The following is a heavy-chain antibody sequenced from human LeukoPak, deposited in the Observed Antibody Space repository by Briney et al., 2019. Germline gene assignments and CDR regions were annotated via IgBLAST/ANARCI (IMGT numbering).Heavy chain of an antibody. J-gene: IGHJ5*02. CDR1: GFTFISYW. CDR2: IKQDGSER. Sequence: PGGSLRLSCAASGFTFISYWLTWVRQAPGKGLEWVANIKQDGSERYYVGSVKGRFTISRDNAKNSLYLQMNSLRAEDTAVYYCARRGPGGWFDPWGQGTLVTVSS. V-gene: IGHV3-7*01. CDR3: ARRGPGGWFDP. D-gene: IGHD2-15*01.